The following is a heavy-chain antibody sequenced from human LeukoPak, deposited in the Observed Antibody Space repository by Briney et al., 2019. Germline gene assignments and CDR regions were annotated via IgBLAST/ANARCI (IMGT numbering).Heavy chain of an antibody. V-gene: IGHV3-53*01. CDR3: ARERRDGYNYYYYGMDV. Sequence: GGSLRLSCAASGFTVSNNYMAWVRQAPGKGLEWVSVIYGGGGTYYGDSARGRFTISRDNSQNTLYLQMNSLRAEDTAVYYCARERRDGYNYYYYGMDVWGQGTTVTVSS. J-gene: IGHJ6*02. CDR1: GFTVSNNY. CDR2: IYGGGGT. D-gene: IGHD5-24*01.